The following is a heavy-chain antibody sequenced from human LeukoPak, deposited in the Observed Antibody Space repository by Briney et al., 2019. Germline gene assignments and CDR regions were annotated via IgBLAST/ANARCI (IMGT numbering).Heavy chain of an antibody. D-gene: IGHD3-9*01. CDR2: IYYSGST. Sequence: SETLSLTCTVSGGSISSYYWSWIRQPQGKGLEWMGYIYYSGSTNYNPSLKSRVTISVDTSKNQFSLKLSSVTAADTAVYYCARARILTGYYRHRGAFDIWGQGTLVTVSS. CDR1: GGSISSYY. CDR3: ARARILTGYYRHRGAFDI. J-gene: IGHJ3*02. V-gene: IGHV4-59*01.